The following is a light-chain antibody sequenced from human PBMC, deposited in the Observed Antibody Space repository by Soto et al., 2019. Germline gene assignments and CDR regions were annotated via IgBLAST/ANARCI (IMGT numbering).Light chain of an antibody. CDR3: QQCYRTLT. Sequence: DIPMTQSPSSLSASVGDRVTITCRASQSISSYLNWYQQKPGKAPKLLIYAASSLQSGVPSRFSGSGSGTDFTLTISSLQPEDFATYYCQQCYRTLTFGPGIKVDIK. CDR1: QSISSY. J-gene: IGKJ3*01. CDR2: AAS. V-gene: IGKV1-39*01.